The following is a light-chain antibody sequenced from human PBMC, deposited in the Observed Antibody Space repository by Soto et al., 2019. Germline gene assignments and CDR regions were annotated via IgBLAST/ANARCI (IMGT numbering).Light chain of an antibody. V-gene: IGLV2-14*01. CDR2: DVS. J-gene: IGLJ2*01. CDR1: SSDVGGYNN. CDR3: TSYPSSGTYVV. Sequence: QSALTQPASVSGSPGQSITISCTGTSSDVGGYNNVSWYQQHPGKAPKLMIYDVSNRPSGVSNRFSGSKSGNTASLTISGLQAEDEADYYGTSYPSSGTYVVFGGGTRLTV.